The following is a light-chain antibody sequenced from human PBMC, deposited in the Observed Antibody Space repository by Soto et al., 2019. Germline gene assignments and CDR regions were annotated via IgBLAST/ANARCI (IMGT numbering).Light chain of an antibody. CDR1: SSDVGGYNY. CDR2: EVT. J-gene: IGLJ1*01. Sequence: QSALTQPASVSGSPGQSITISCTGTSSDVGGYNYVSWYQQHPGKAPKLMIYEVTNRPSGVSNRFSGSKSGNTASLTISGLQAQDEGDYSCSSHTGSSTLHYVFGTGTKLTVL. CDR3: SSHTGSSTLHYV. V-gene: IGLV2-14*01.